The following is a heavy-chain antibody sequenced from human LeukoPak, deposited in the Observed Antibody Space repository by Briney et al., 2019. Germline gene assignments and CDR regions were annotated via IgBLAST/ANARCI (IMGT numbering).Heavy chain of an antibody. J-gene: IGHJ6*02. CDR3: ARVRHGYSSGWAYYYYGMDV. CDR1: GGSFSGYY. V-gene: IGHV4-34*01. Sequence: SETLSLTCAAYGGSFSGYYWSWIRQPPGKGLEWIGEINHSGSTNYNPSLKSRVTISVDTSKNQFSLKLSSVIAADTAVYYCARVRHGYSSGWAYYYYGMDVWGQGTTVTVSS. D-gene: IGHD6-19*01. CDR2: INHSGST.